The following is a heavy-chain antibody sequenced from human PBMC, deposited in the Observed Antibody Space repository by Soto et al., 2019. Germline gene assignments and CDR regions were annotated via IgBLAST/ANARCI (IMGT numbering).Heavy chain of an antibody. J-gene: IGHJ6*02. D-gene: IGHD2-15*01. CDR2: IIPIFGTA. Sequence: QVQLVQSGAEVKKPGSSVKVSCKASGGTFSSYAISWVRQAPGQGLEWMGGIIPIFGTANYAQKFQGRVTIAEAECTRTSHMGLSSVSSAHTAVYYCATPRGGCSGGSCPYYYYGMDVWGQGATVTVS. CDR3: ATPRGGCSGGSCPYYYYGMDV. V-gene: IGHV1-69*12. CDR1: GGTFSSYA.